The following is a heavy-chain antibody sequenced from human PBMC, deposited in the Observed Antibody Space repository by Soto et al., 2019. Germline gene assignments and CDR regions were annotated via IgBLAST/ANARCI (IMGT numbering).Heavy chain of an antibody. CDR2: IRSKTNSYAT. V-gene: IGHV3-73*01. J-gene: IGHJ4*02. D-gene: IGHD6-19*01. CDR3: TRQTDAVQWLVVPTDYNFDY. CDR1: GFTFGGSA. Sequence: GGSLRLSCAASGFTFGGSAMHWVRQASGKGLEWVGHIRSKTNSYATAYAESVKGRFTISRDDSMNMAYLQMNSLKTEDTAVYFCTRQTDAVQWLVVPTDYNFDYWGQGTLVTVSS.